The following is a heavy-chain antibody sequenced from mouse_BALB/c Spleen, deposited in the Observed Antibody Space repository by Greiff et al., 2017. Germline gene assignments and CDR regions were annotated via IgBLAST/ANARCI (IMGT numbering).Heavy chain of an antibody. CDR1: GFTFSSYT. CDR2: ISSGGSYT. CDR3: TRDPYDYDVSWFAY. Sequence: EVNVVESGGGLVKPGGSLKLSCAASGFTFSSYTMSWVRQTPEKRLEWVATISSGGSYTYYPDSVKGRFTISRDNAKNTLYLQMSSLKSEDTAMYYCTRDPYDYDVSWFAYWGQGTLVTVSA. J-gene: IGHJ3*01. V-gene: IGHV5-6-4*01. D-gene: IGHD2-4*01.